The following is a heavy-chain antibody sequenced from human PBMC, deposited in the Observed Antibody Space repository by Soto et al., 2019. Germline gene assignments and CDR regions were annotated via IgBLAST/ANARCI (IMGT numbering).Heavy chain of an antibody. CDR1: GYTFTDYA. Sequence: ASVKVSCKASGYTFTDYAIHWVRQAPGQGLEWMGWINVGNGNTGYSRKFQGRVTNVRDMSASTAYIEVTSLTSEDTAIYYCAREGAHYTPLDHWGQGTLVTVSS. V-gene: IGHV1-3*01. CDR3: AREGAHYTPLDH. J-gene: IGHJ4*02. D-gene: IGHD2-15*01. CDR2: INVGNGNT.